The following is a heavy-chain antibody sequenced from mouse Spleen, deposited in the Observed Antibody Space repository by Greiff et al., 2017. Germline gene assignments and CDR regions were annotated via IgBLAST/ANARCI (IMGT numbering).Heavy chain of an antibody. CDR2: INYDGSST. J-gene: IGHJ4*01. V-gene: IGHV5-16*01. CDR3: ARAPYLFYYAMDY. CDR1: GFTFSDYY. Sequence: EVHLVESEGGLVQPGSSMKLSCTASGFTFSDYYMAWVRQVPEKGLEWVANINYDGSSTYYLDSLKSRFIISRDNAKNILYLQMSSLKSEDTATYYCARAPYLFYYAMDYWGQGTSVTVSS. D-gene: IGHD5-1*01.